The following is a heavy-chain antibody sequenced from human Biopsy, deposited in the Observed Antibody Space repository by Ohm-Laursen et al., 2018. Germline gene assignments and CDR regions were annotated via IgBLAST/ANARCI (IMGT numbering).Heavy chain of an antibody. CDR3: AKIHCSGGSCYPNAFDM. Sequence: SLRLSCTASGFIFDDYAMHWVRQAPGKGLEWVSGISWNSVGIGYADSVKGRFTISRDNAKNFLYLQMNNLRPEDTTLYYCAKIHCSGGSCYPNAFDMWGHGTRVTVS. V-gene: IGHV3-9*01. J-gene: IGHJ3*02. D-gene: IGHD2-15*01. CDR1: GFIFDDYA. CDR2: ISWNSVGI.